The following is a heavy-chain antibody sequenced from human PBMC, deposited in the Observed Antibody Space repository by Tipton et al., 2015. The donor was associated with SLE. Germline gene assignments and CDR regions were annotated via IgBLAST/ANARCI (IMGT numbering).Heavy chain of an antibody. V-gene: IGHV4-61*01. Sequence: TLSLTCIVSGGSVSSSSYYWGWIRQSPGKGLEWIGYIDYNGRTKYRPSLRSRVTISVDTSKNQFSLKFHSVTSADTAVYYCTRGPVGSGSYSSSDAFDFWGRGTMVTVSS. J-gene: IGHJ3*01. D-gene: IGHD3-22*01. CDR1: GGSVSSSSYY. CDR2: IDYNGRT. CDR3: TRGPVGSGSYSSSDAFDF.